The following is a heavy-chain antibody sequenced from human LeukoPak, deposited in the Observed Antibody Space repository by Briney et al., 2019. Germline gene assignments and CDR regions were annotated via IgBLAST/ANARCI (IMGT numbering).Heavy chain of an antibody. J-gene: IGHJ3*02. CDR2: ISSSSSYI. CDR3: ARCKYYYDSSGYPERAFDI. Sequence: GGSLRLSCAASGFTFSSYSMNWVRQAPGKGLEWVSSISSSSSYIYYADSVKGRFTLSRDNAKNSLYLQMNSLRAEDTAVYYCARCKYYYDSSGYPERAFDIWGQGTMVTVSS. V-gene: IGHV3-21*01. D-gene: IGHD3-22*01. CDR1: GFTFSSYS.